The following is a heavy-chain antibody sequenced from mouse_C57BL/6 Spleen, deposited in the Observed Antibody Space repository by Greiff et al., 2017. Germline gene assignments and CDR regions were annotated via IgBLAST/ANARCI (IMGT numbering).Heavy chain of an antibody. V-gene: IGHV1-50*01. D-gene: IGHD1-1*01. CDR3: ARSGAPNYEGFAY. CDR1: GYTFTSYW. J-gene: IGHJ3*01. Sequence: VQLQQSGAELVKPGASVKLSCKASGYTFTSYWMQWVKQRPGQGLEWIGEIDPSDSYTNYNQKFKGKATLTVDTSSSTAYMQLSSLTSEDSAVYYCARSGAPNYEGFAYWGQGTLVTVSA. CDR2: IDPSDSYT.